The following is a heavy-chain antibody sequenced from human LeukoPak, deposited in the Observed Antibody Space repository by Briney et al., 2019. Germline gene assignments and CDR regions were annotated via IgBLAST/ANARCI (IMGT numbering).Heavy chain of an antibody. V-gene: IGHV5-51*01. Sequence: GESLKISCKGSGYSFTSYWIGWVRQMPGKGLEWMGIIYPGDSDTRYSPSFQGQVTISADKSISTAYLQWSSLKASDTAMYYCARHRWPGIAAAGTRVHWFDPWGQGTLVTVSS. CDR1: GYSFTSYW. CDR3: ARHRWPGIAAAGTRVHWFDP. J-gene: IGHJ5*02. D-gene: IGHD6-13*01. CDR2: IYPGDSDT.